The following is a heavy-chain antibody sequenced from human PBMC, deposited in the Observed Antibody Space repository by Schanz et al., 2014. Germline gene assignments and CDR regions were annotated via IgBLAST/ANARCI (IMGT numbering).Heavy chain of an antibody. D-gene: IGHD6-6*01. CDR3: PKHYAIASQTYLESQGLGALKYY. V-gene: IGHV3-9*01. Sequence: SYAASGFTFDAYAMHWVRQGPGKGLEWVSGISWNSGIIDYTDSMKGRFTVSRDNAKNSMYLQMNSLRAEDTAFYSCPKHYAIASQTYLESQGLGALKYY. CDR2: ISWNSGII. J-gene: IGHJ4*01. CDR1: GFTFDAYA.